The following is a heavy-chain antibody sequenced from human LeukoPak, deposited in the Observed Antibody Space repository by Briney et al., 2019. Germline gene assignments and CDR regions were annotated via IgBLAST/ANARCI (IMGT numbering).Heavy chain of an antibody. V-gene: IGHV5-51*01. CDR2: IYPVDSDT. J-gene: IGHJ4*02. Sequence: GESLKISCKGSGYSFTSYWIGWVRQMPGKGLEWMGIIYPVDSDTRYSPHFQGPVTILAGKSISTAYLQWSSLKAADTAMYYCATSSGYYLKSFDYWGQGTRVTVSS. CDR3: ATSSGYYLKSFDY. D-gene: IGHD3-22*01. CDR1: GYSFTSYW.